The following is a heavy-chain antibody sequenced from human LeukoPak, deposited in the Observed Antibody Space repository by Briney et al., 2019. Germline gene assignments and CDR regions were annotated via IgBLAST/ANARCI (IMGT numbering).Heavy chain of an antibody. V-gene: IGHV3-23*01. D-gene: IGHD4-11*01. CDR2: ITGGGGSST. Sequence: GGSLRLSCAASGFTFTSSTMTWVRQAPGKRQEWVSSITGGGGSSTYHADSVKGRFTISRDNSKDTLFLQMNSLRAEDTAVYYCAITGVRDFDSWGQGTLVTVSS. CDR3: AITGVRDFDS. CDR1: GFTFTSST. J-gene: IGHJ4*02.